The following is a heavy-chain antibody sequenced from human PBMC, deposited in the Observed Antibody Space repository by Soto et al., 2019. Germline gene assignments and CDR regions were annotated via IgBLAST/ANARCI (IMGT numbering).Heavy chain of an antibody. V-gene: IGHV3-30*18. CDR2: MIYDGSKR. D-gene: IGHD3-3*01. J-gene: IGHJ6*03. CDR1: RIRYNSSG. Sequence: PGLSMRLPCVPSRIRYNSSGMPCARQDTGTGLEWVAGMIYDGSKREYADAVKGRFTVSRVNSKDTVYIQLNNQKPEDTGVYYCAKDLDEFASFFFYYMGSWYQDTSFTISS. CDR3: AKDLDEFASFFFYYMGS.